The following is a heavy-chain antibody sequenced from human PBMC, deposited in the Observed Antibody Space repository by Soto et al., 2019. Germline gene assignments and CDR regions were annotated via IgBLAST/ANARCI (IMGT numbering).Heavy chain of an antibody. V-gene: IGHV1-3*01. D-gene: IGHD2-8*01. CDR2: INAGNGNT. J-gene: IGHJ2*01. CDR1: GYTFTSYA. CDR3: ARDPYCTNGACPRPGQGRAGLNRYFDL. Sequence: ASVKVSCKASGYTFTSYAMHWVRQAPGQRLEWMGWINAGNGNTKYSQKFQGRVTITRDTSASTAYMELSSLRSEDTAVYYCARDPYCTNGACPRPGQGRAGLNRYFDLWVRGALVTVSS.